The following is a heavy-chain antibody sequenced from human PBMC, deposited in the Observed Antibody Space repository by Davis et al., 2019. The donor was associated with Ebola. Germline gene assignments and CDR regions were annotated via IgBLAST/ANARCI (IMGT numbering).Heavy chain of an antibody. V-gene: IGHV2-5*02. CDR1: GFSLSTSGVG. CDR3: AHRVSGWYYFDY. CDR2: LYWDDDK. D-gene: IGHD6-19*01. J-gene: IGHJ4*02. Sequence: SGPTLVKPTPTLTLTCTFSGFSLSTSGVGVGWIRQPPGKALEWLAPLYWDDDKRYSPSLKSRLTITKDTSKNQVVLTMTNMDPVDTATYYCAHRVSGWYYFDYWGQGTLVTVSS.